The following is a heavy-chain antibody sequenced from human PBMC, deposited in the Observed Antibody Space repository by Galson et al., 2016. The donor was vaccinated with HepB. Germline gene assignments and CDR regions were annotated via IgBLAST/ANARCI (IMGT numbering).Heavy chain of an antibody. CDR1: GYSFTSYG. Sequence: QSGAEVKMPGASVKVSCKASGYSFTSYGISWVRQAPGQGLELIGWISAYNGNTNYSQKLQGRVTMTTDTSTSTAHMELRRLTSDDTAVYYCAIGYGAETPGDAFDIWGRGTVVTVSS. CDR2: ISAYNGNT. CDR3: AIGYGAETPGDAFDI. D-gene: IGHD5-12*01. V-gene: IGHV1-18*01. J-gene: IGHJ3*02.